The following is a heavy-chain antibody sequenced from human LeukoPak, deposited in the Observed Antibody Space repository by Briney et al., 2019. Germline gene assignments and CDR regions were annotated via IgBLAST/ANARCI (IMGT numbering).Heavy chain of an antibody. V-gene: IGHV4-59*05. CDR1: GGSISSYY. Sequence: SETLSLTCTVSGGSISSYYWSWIRQPPGKGLEWIGSIYYSGSTYYNPSLKSRVTISVDTSKNQFSLKLSSVTAADTVVYYCATPTYYYDSSGYYYGVGAFDIWGQGTMVTVSS. D-gene: IGHD3-22*01. J-gene: IGHJ3*02. CDR3: ATPTYYYDSSGYYYGVGAFDI. CDR2: IYYSGST.